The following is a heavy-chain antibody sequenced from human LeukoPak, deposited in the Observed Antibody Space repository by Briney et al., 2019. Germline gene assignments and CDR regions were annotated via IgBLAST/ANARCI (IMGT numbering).Heavy chain of an antibody. CDR2: IKQDGSEK. D-gene: IGHD6-25*01. V-gene: IGHV3-7*01. J-gene: IGHJ6*03. Sequence: GGSLRLSCAASGFTFSSYWMSWVRQAPGKGLEWVANIKQDGSEKYYVDSVKGRFTISRDNAKNSLYLQMNSLRAEDTAVYYCARSGGYYYYYYYMDVWGKGTTVTVSS. CDR3: ARSGGYYYYYYYMDV. CDR1: GFTFSSYW.